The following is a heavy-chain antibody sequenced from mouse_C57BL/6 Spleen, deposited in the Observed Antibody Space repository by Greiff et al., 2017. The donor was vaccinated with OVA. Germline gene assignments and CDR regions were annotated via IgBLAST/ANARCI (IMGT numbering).Heavy chain of an antibody. CDR1: GFTFSSYG. J-gene: IGHJ1*03. V-gene: IGHV5-6*01. CDR2: ISSGGSYT. Sequence: EVNVVESGGDLVKPGGSLKLSCAASGFTFSSYGMSWVRQTPDKRLEWVATISSGGSYTYYPDSVKGRFTISRDNAKNTLYLQMSSLKSEDTAMYYCARQGYYGSDWYFDVWGTGTTVTVSS. D-gene: IGHD1-1*01. CDR3: ARQGYYGSDWYFDV.